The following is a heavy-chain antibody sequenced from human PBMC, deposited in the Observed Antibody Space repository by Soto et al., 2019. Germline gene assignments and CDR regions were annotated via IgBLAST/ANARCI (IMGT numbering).Heavy chain of an antibody. D-gene: IGHD6-19*01. V-gene: IGHV1-58*01. CDR2: IVVASGYS. Sequence: LVQSGPDVKKPGTSVKVSCKTSGFTFGSPVVHWVRQVRGKRLEWMGWIVVASGYSNVAQKFQDRVSLTRDLSTNTAFMELSSLTSEDSAMYYCAADVIGVAGDFDHWGQGTLVSVSS. CDR1: GFTFGSPV. CDR3: AADVIGVAGDFDH. J-gene: IGHJ4*02.